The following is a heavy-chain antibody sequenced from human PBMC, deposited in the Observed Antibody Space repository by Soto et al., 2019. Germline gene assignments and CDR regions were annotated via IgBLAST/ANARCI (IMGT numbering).Heavy chain of an antibody. V-gene: IGHV1-46*01. Sequence: GASVKVSCKASGYTFTNYYVQWVRQAPGQGLEWMGSIHPDDADTTYSQKFQDRVTMTRDTFTSTSYMELSSLRPEDTAVYYCARDMTRNVVPYFDFWGQGTLVTVSS. CDR3: ARDMTRNVVPYFDF. CDR1: GYTFTNYY. J-gene: IGHJ4*02. CDR2: IHPDDADT. D-gene: IGHD2-21*01.